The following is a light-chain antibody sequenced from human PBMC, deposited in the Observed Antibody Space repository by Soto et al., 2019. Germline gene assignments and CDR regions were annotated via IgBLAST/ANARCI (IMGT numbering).Light chain of an antibody. CDR3: QHCFNGPRT. Sequence: VLTQSPATLSLSPWERSTLSCRTSQSLXTDFPWYQQKPGQAPRILXDKASKMITGSPARLSGSGSVTDFTLTISSLDPEDFAVYYCQHCFNGPRTFGQGTKVDIK. J-gene: IGKJ1*01. CDR1: QSLXTD. CDR2: KAS. V-gene: IGKV3-11*01.